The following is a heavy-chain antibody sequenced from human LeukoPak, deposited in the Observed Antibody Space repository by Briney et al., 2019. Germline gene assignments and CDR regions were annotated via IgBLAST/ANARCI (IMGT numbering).Heavy chain of an antibody. D-gene: IGHD6-19*01. CDR1: GGSISSGSYY. Sequence: PSETLSLTCTVSGGSISSGSYYWGWIRQPPGKGLEWIGSIYYSGSTYYKPSLKSRVTISLDTSKNQFSLKLSSVTAADTAVYYCAMIRVGYSSGWYKDYWGQGTLVTVSS. CDR3: AMIRVGYSSGWYKDY. J-gene: IGHJ4*02. CDR2: IYYSGST. V-gene: IGHV4-39*07.